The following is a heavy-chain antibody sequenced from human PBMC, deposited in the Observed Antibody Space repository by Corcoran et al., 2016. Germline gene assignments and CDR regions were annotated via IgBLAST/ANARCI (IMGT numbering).Heavy chain of an antibody. Sequence: QVQLVQSGAEVKKPGASVKVSCKASGYTFTSYGISWVRQAPGQGLEWMGWISAYNGNTNYAQKLQGRVTMTTDTSTSTASMELRSRVSDDTAVYYCARWDSDYDDFNYYYGMDVWGQGTTVTVSS. D-gene: IGHD4-17*01. CDR3: ARWDSDYDDFNYYYGMDV. CDR2: ISAYNGNT. V-gene: IGHV1-18*01. J-gene: IGHJ6*02. CDR1: GYTFTSYG.